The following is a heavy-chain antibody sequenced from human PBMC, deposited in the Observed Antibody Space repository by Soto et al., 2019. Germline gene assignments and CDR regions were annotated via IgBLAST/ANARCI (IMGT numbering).Heavy chain of an antibody. CDR3: ARESEDLTSNFDY. J-gene: IGHJ4*02. CDR1: GFTFTRYS. CDR2: ISSTTNYI. V-gene: IGHV3-21*06. Sequence: GGALRLSCAASGFTFTRYSMNWVRQAPGKGLEWVSSISSTTNYIYYGDSMKGRFTISRDNAKNSLYLEMNSLRAEDTAVYYCARESEDLTSNFDYWGQGTMVTVSS.